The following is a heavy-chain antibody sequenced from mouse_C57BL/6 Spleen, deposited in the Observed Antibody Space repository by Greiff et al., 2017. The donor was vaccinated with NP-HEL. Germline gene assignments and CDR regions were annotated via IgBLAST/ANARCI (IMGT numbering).Heavy chain of an antibody. CDR1: GYTFTSYW. CDR2: IDPSDSYT. J-gene: IGHJ1*03. Sequence: VQLQQPGAELVKPGASVKLSCKASGYTFTSYWMQWVKQRPGQGLEWIGEIDPSDSYTNYNQKFKGKATLTVDTSSSTAYMQLSSLTSEDSAVYYCARNWDYWYFDVWGTGTTVTVSS. D-gene: IGHD4-1*01. CDR3: ARNWDYWYFDV. V-gene: IGHV1-50*01.